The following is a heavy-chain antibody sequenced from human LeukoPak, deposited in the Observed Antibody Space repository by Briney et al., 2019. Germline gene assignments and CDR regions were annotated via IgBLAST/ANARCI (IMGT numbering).Heavy chain of an antibody. CDR2: IIPILGIA. D-gene: IGHD6-13*01. Sequence: SVKVSCKASGGTFSSYAISWVRQAPGQGLEWMGRIIPILGIANYAQKFQGRVTITADKSTSTAYMELSSPRSEDTAVYYCARDDNSSSGQGNYFDYWGQGTLVTVSS. CDR1: GGTFSSYA. V-gene: IGHV1-69*04. CDR3: ARDDNSSSGQGNYFDY. J-gene: IGHJ4*02.